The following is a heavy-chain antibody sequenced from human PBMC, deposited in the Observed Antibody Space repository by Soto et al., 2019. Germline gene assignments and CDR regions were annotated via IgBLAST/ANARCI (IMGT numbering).Heavy chain of an antibody. CDR3: AHRATTVTTGAFDI. CDR2: IYWDDDK. Sequence: QITLKESGPPLVKPTQTLTLTCTFSGFSLSTSGVGVGWIRQPPGKALEWLALIYWDDDKRYSPSLKSRLTITKDTSKNQVVLTMTNMDPVDTATYYCAHRATTVTTGAFDIWGQGTMVTVSS. CDR1: GFSLSTSGVG. D-gene: IGHD4-17*01. J-gene: IGHJ3*02. V-gene: IGHV2-5*02.